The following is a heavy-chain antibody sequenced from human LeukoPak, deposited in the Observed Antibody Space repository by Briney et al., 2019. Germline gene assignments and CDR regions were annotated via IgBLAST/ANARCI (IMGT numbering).Heavy chain of an antibody. CDR3: GVDGGY. CDR1: GFPFSIYA. D-gene: IGHD2-15*01. CDR2: ISASTTLK. J-gene: IGHJ4*02. V-gene: IGHV3-21*05. Sequence: PGGSLRLSCAASGFPFSIYAMSWVRQAPGKGLEWVSYISASTTLKYYADSVKGRVTISRDNAENSLYLQMNSLRAEDTAVYYCGVDGGYWGQGTLVTVSS.